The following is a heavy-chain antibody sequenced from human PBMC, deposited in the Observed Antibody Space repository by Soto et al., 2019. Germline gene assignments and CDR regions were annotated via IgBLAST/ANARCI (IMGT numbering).Heavy chain of an antibody. V-gene: IGHV3-74*01. CDR2: IDNDGGST. CDR3: GSVFEY. CDR1: GFTFSSYA. J-gene: IGHJ4*02. Sequence: GGSLRLSCAASGFTFSSYAMHWVRQAPGKGLEWVSGIDNDGGSTNYANSVKGRFTISRDNAKNTLYLQMDSLRAEDTAVYFCGSVFEYWGQGTPVTVSS.